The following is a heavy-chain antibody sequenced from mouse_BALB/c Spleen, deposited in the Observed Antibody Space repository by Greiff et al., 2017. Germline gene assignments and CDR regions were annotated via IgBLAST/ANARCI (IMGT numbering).Heavy chain of an antibody. CDR3: GREGGYYGNVDY. CDR2: ICGGGST. D-gene: IGHD1-2*01. V-gene: IGHV2-9*02. CDR1: GFSLTSFG. Sequence: QVQLQQSGPGLVAPSQSLSITCTVSGFSLTSFGVHWVRQPPGKGLEWLGVICGGGSTNYNSALMSRLSISKDNSKSQVFLQMNSLQTDDTTMYYCGREGGYYGNVDYWGQGTTLTVSA. J-gene: IGHJ2*01.